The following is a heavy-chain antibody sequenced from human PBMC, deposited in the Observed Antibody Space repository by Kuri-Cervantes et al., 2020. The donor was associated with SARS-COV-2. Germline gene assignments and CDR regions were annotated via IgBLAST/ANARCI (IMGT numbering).Heavy chain of an antibody. CDR1: GFNFSDYY. CDR3: ARLLKSRTTVTTSVYWYYYYMDV. Sequence: GESLKISCAASGFNFSDYYMSWIRQAPGKGLEWVAHISSTSGNYIYYADSVKGRFTISRDNAKKSLYLQMNSVRAEDTAVYYCARLLKSRTTVTTSVYWYYYYMDVWGKGTTVTVSS. D-gene: IGHD4-17*01. CDR2: ISSTSGNYI. J-gene: IGHJ6*03. V-gene: IGHV3-11*01.